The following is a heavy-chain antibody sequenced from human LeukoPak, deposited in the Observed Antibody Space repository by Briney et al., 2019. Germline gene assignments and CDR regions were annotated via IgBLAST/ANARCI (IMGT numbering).Heavy chain of an antibody. J-gene: IGHJ4*02. V-gene: IGHV3-21*01. CDR2: ISSSSYYI. Sequence: GGSLRLSCAASGFTFSDYSMNWVRQAPGKGLEWVSSISSSSYYIYYADSVKGRFTISRDNAKSSLYLQMNSLRAEDTAVYYCAKDRRSSRGTGVFDYWGQGTLVTVSS. CDR1: GFTFSDYS. D-gene: IGHD6-13*01. CDR3: AKDRRSSRGTGVFDY.